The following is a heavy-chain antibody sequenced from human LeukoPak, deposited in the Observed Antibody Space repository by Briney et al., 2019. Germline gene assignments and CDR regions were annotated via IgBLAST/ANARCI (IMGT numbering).Heavy chain of an antibody. CDR3: AGGQDIVVVVAADSDFDY. V-gene: IGHV4-38-2*02. J-gene: IGHJ4*02. CDR1: GYSISSGYY. D-gene: IGHD2-15*01. Sequence: SETLSLTCTVSGYSISSGYYWGWIRQPPGKGLEWIGSIYHSGSTYHNPSLKSRVTISVDTSKNQFSLKLSSVTAADTAVYYCAGGQDIVVVVAADSDFDYWGQGTLVTVSS. CDR2: IYHSGST.